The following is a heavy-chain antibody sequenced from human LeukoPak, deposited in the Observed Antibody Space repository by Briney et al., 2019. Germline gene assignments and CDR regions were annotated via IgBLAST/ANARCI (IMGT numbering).Heavy chain of an antibody. Sequence: PSETLSLTCTVSGGSISSYYWSWIRQPPGKGLEWIGRIYYSGSTYYNPSLKSRVTISVDTYKNQFPLQLSSVTGADTAVYYWSSDQYGITMVLGAALYNGFDPWGQGTLVTVSS. CDR3: SSDQYGITMVLGAALYNGFDP. D-gene: IGHD3-10*01. V-gene: IGHV4-59*05. CDR1: GGSISSYY. CDR2: IYYSGST. J-gene: IGHJ5*02.